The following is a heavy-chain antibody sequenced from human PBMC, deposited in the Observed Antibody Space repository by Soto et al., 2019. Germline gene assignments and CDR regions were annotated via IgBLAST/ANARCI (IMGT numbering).Heavy chain of an antibody. V-gene: IGHV1-18*01. Sequence: QVQVVQSGDEVKKPGASVKVSCKASGYTFTNYGFSWVRQAPGQGLEWMGWISGYNGNTKYAEKFQGRVTMPTDTSXXTAHMELRSLRSDDTAVYYCAREGQAPYYYYGMDVWGQGTAVTVSS. CDR2: ISGYNGNT. CDR1: GYTFTNYG. CDR3: AREGQAPYYYYGMDV. J-gene: IGHJ6*02.